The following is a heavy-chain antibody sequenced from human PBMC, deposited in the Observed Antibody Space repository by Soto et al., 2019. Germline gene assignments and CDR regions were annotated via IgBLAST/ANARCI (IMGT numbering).Heavy chain of an antibody. CDR1: GFTFSSYA. CDR2: ISGSGGST. Sequence: EVQLLESGGGLVQPGGSLRLSCAASGFTFSSYAMGWIRQARGKGLERVSAISGSGGSTYYPDSVRGRFTITRDNSKNTLYLQINSQRAEDTAVYYCAKELLRPPLRSPSGGYWGQGTLVTVSS. CDR3: AKELLRPPLRSPSGGY. D-gene: IGHD1-26*01. J-gene: IGHJ4*02. V-gene: IGHV3-23*01.